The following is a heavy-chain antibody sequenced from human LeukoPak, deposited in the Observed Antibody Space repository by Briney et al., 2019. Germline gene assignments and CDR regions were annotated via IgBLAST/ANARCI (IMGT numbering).Heavy chain of an antibody. CDR2: IKQDGSEK. CDR1: GFTFSCYW. J-gene: IGHJ5*02. CDR3: ARDPLKVVVVAATHWSDP. Sequence: GGSLRLSCAASGFTFSCYWMSWVRQAPGKGLEWVANIKQDGSEKYYVDSVKGRFTISRDNAKNSLYLQMNSLRAEDTAVYYCARDPLKVVVVAATHWSDPWGQGTLVTVSS. D-gene: IGHD2-15*01. V-gene: IGHV3-7*01.